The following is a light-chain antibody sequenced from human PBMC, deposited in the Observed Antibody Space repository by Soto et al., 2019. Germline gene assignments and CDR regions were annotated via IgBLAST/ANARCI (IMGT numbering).Light chain of an antibody. Sequence: QSVLTQPPSASGTPGQRVTISCSGSSSNIGSNTVNWYQQLPGTAPKLLIYDNNQRPSGVPDRFFGSKSGTSASLAISGLQSEDEADYYCAAWDGSLNVVVFGGGTKLTVL. CDR1: SSNIGSNT. CDR3: AAWDGSLNVVV. V-gene: IGLV1-44*01. J-gene: IGLJ2*01. CDR2: DNN.